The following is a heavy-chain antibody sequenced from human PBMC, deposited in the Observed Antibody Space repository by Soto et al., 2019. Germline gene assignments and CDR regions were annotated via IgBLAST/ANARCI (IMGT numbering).Heavy chain of an antibody. J-gene: IGHJ6*02. D-gene: IGHD2-15*01. Sequence: GGSLRLSCAASGFTFSSYGMHWVRQAPGKGLEWVAVIWYDGSNKYYADSVKGRFTISRDNSKNTLYLQMNSLRAEDTAVYYCARSPRRNVLAMDVGGQGTTVTVSS. CDR3: ARSPRRNVLAMDV. CDR1: GFTFSSYG. V-gene: IGHV3-33*01. CDR2: IWYDGSNK.